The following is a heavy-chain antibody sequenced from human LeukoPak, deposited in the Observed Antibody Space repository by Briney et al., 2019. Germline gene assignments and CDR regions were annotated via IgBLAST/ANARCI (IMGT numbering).Heavy chain of an antibody. Sequence: ASVKVSCKASGYTFTSYDINWVRQATGQGLEWMGWMNPNSGNTGYAQKFQGRVTITRNTSISTAYMELSSLRSEDTAVYYCARDGAELGIRAFDIWGQGTMVTVSS. CDR2: MNPNSGNT. CDR3: ARDGAELGIRAFDI. CDR1: GYTFTSYD. V-gene: IGHV1-8*03. D-gene: IGHD7-27*01. J-gene: IGHJ3*02.